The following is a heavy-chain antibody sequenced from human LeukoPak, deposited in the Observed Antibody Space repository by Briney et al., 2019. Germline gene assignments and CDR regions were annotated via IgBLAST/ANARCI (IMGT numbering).Heavy chain of an antibody. J-gene: IGHJ5*02. Sequence: SETLSLTCTVSGGSNSSSSYYWGWIRQPPGKGLEWIGSIYYSGSTYYNPSLKSRVTISVDTSKNQFSLKLSSVTAADTAVYYCARAIIVVVLASFDPWGQGTLVTVSS. CDR3: ARAIIVVVLASFDP. D-gene: IGHD2-2*01. CDR2: IYYSGST. V-gene: IGHV4-39*07. CDR1: GGSNSSSSYY.